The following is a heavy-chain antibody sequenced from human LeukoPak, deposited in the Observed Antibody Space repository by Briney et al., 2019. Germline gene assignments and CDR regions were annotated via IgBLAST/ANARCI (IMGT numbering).Heavy chain of an antibody. CDR2: IYSSETT. V-gene: IGHV4-4*08. CDR3: ARRNDFDI. CDR1: GGSITGYH. Sequence: SETLSLTCTVSGGSITGYHWSWIRQPPGKGLEWIGYIYSSETTNYKPSLKSRVTISADTSKNQFSLKLTSVTAADTAVYYCARRNDFDIWGQGTMVTVSS. J-gene: IGHJ3*02.